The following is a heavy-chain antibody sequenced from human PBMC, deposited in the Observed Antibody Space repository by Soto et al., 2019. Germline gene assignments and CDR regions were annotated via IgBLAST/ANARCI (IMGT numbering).Heavy chain of an antibody. CDR2: FYPGDSDT. V-gene: IGHV5-51*01. CDR1: GYSFNAYW. J-gene: IGHJ4*02. D-gene: IGHD3-16*01. CDR3: ATNQAASWGGEFDY. Sequence: PXESLKVSWKSSGYSFNAYWSALVLQMPGKGLEWMGIFYPGDSDTRYSPSFQGQVTISADRSTSTAYLQWRSLKASDSAMYYCATNQAASWGGEFDYWGQGTPVTVSS.